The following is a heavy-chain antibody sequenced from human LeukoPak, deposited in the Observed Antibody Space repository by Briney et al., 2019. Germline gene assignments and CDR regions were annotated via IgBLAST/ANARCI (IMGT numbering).Heavy chain of an antibody. CDR3: ARDNIPRNYDFWSGYYSV. J-gene: IGHJ4*02. CDR2: IWYDGSNK. CDR1: GFTFSSYG. D-gene: IGHD3-3*01. Sequence: GGSLRLSCAASGFTFSSYGMHWVRQAPGKGLERVAVIWYDGSNKYYADSVKGRFTISRDNSKNTLYLQMNSLRAEDTAVYYCARDNIPRNYDFWSGYYSVWGQGTLVTVSS. V-gene: IGHV3-33*01.